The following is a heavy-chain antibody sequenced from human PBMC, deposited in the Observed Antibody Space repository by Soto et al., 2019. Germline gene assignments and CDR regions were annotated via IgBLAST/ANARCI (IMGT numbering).Heavy chain of an antibody. Sequence: GGSLRLSCAASGFTFSSYGMHWVRQAPGKGLEWVAVIWYDGSNKYYADSVKGRFTISRDNSKNTLYLQMNSLRAEDTAVYYCARVPESGYFAEPYYYYGMDVWGQGTTVTVSS. CDR3: ARVPESGYFAEPYYYYGMDV. V-gene: IGHV3-33*01. J-gene: IGHJ6*02. CDR2: IWYDGSNK. CDR1: GFTFSSYG. D-gene: IGHD3-3*01.